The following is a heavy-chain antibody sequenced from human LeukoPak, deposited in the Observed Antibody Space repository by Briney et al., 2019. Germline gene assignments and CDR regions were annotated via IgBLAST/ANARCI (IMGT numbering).Heavy chain of an antibody. D-gene: IGHD1-7*01. CDR2: ISSDGSII. Sequence: PGGSLRLSCAASGFTFSSYWMSWVRQAPGKGLEWVAVISSDGSIIYYADSVRGRFTVSRDNSKNTLYLQMNSLTAEDTAVYYCAKDLTGNYRAYFDYWGQGTLVTVSS. CDR3: AKDLTGNYRAYFDY. V-gene: IGHV3-30*18. CDR1: GFTFSSYW. J-gene: IGHJ4*02.